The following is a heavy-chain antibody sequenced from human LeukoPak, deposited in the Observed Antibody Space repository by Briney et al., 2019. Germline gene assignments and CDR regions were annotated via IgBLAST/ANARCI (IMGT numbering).Heavy chain of an antibody. CDR3: ARENSSSSSPFDY. D-gene: IGHD6-6*01. CDR1: GGSISSGGYY. CDR2: IYYSGST. J-gene: IGHJ4*02. Sequence: SETLSLTCTVSGGSISSGGYYWSWIRQHPGKGLEWIGYIYYSGSTYYNPSLKSRVTISVDTSKNQFSLKLSSVTAADTAVYYCARENSSSSSPFDYWGQGTLVTVSS. V-gene: IGHV4-31*03.